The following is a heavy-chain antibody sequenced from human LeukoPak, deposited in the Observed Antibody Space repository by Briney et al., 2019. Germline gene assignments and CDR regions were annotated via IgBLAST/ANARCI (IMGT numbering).Heavy chain of an antibody. J-gene: IGHJ4*02. CDR2: ISSSSSYI. CDR1: GFTFSGYS. D-gene: IGHD6-19*01. Sequence: GGSLRLSCAASGFTFSGYSMNWVRQAPGKGLEWVSSISSSSSYIYYADSVKGRFTISRDNAKNSLYLQMNSLRAEDTAVYYCARARSSGCPGDWGQGTLVTVSS. V-gene: IGHV3-21*01. CDR3: ARARSSGCPGD.